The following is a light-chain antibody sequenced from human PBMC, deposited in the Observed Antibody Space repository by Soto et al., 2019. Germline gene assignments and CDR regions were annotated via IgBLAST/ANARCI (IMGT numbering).Light chain of an antibody. CDR3: SSYRYSTMSNVV. Sequence: QSALTQPASVSGSPGQSITISCTGTSSDVGGYNYVSWYQQHPGKAPKLIIYDVSNRPSGVSNRFSDSKSGNTASLTISGLQAEDEADYYCSSYRYSTMSNVVFGGGTKLNVL. J-gene: IGLJ2*01. V-gene: IGLV2-14*01. CDR1: SSDVGGYNY. CDR2: DVS.